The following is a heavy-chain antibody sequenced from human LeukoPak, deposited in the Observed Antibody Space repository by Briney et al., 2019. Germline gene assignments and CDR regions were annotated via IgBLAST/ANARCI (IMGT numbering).Heavy chain of an antibody. CDR3: ARGQAVAGDFDY. D-gene: IGHD6-19*01. CDR2: ISYDGSNK. V-gene: IGHV3-30-3*01. J-gene: IGHJ4*02. Sequence: GGSLRLSCAASGFTFSSYAMHWVRQAPGKGLEWVAVISYDGSNKYYADSVKGRFTISRDNSKNTLYLQMNSLRAEDTAVYYCARGQAVAGDFDYWDQGTLVTVSS. CDR1: GFTFSSYA.